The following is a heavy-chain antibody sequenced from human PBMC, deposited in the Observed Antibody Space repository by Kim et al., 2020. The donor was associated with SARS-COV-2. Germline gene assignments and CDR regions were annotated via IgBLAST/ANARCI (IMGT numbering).Heavy chain of an antibody. CDR3: ARSTGTTDWFDP. D-gene: IGHD1-7*01. J-gene: IGHJ5*02. V-gene: IGHV5-51*01. Sequence: YRPSFQGQVTISADKSISTAYLQWSSLKASDTAMYYCARSTGTTDWFDPWGQGTLVTVSS.